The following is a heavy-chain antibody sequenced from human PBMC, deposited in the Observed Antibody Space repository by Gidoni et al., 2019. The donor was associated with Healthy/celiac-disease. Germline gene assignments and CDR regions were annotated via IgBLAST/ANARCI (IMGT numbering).Heavy chain of an antibody. Sequence: EVQLVESGGGLVKPGGSLRLSWAASGFTFSNAWLSWVRQAPGKGLGWVGRIKSKTEGGTTDYAAPVKGRFTISRDDSKNTLYLQMNSLKTEDTAVYYCTTVGYCSSTSCYTGYYYYYMDVWGKGTTVTVSS. CDR3: TTVGYCSSTSCYTGYYYYYMDV. CDR1: GFTFSNAW. CDR2: IKSKTEGGTT. D-gene: IGHD2-2*02. J-gene: IGHJ6*03. V-gene: IGHV3-15*01.